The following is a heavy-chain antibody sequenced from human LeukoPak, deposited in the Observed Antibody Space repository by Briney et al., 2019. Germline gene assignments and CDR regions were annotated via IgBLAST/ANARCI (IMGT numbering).Heavy chain of an antibody. V-gene: IGHV4-39*01. CDR3: ARRLGAFDI. CDR1: GGSVSSSSYY. Sequence: SETLSLTCTVSGGSVSSSSYYWGWIRQPPGKGLEWIGSIYYSGSTYYNPSLKSRVTISVDTSKNQFSLKLSSVTAADTAVYYCARRLGAFDIWGQGTMVTVSS. CDR2: IYYSGST. J-gene: IGHJ3*02.